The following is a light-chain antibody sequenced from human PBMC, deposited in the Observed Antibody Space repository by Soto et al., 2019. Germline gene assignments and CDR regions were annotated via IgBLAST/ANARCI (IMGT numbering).Light chain of an antibody. CDR1: SSDVGSYKY. J-gene: IGLJ1*01. CDR3: NSYTTSSTLV. V-gene: IGLV2-14*03. CDR2: DVS. Sequence: QSVLTQPVSVSGSPGQSITISCTGTSSDVGSYKYVSWYQQHPGKAPKLMIYDVSNRPSGVSNRFSGSKSGNTASLTISGLRAEDEADYYCNSYTTSSTLVFGTGTKVTVL.